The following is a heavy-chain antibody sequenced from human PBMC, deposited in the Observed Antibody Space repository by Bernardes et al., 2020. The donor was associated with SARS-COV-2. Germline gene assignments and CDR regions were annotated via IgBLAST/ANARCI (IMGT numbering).Heavy chain of an antibody. CDR2: ISAYNGNT. CDR1: GYTFTSYG. V-gene: IGHV1-18*01. Sequence: ASVKVSCKASGYTFTSYGISWVRQAPGQGLEWMGWISAYNGNTNYAQKLQGRVTMTTDTSTSTAYMELRSLRSDVTAVYYCAREVEMRGIGFRASNWFDPGGQGTLVTVSS. D-gene: IGHD2-15*01. J-gene: IGHJ5*02. CDR3: AREVEMRGIGFRASNWFDP.